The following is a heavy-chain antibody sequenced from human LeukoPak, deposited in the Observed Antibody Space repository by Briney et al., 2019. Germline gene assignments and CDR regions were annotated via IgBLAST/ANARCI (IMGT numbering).Heavy chain of an antibody. CDR3: ARALAARQDY. CDR1: GFTVSSNY. CDR2: IYSGGST. V-gene: IGHV3-66*02. D-gene: IGHD6-6*01. J-gene: IGHJ4*02. Sequence: PGGSLRLSCAASGFTVSSNYMSWVRQAPGKGLEWVSVIYSGGSTYYADFVKGRFTISRDNSKNTLYLQMNSLRTEDTAVYYCARALAARQDYWGQGTLVTVSS.